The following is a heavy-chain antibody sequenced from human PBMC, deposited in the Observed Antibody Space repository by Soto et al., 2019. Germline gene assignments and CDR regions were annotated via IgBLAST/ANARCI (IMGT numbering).Heavy chain of an antibody. CDR1: GYSFRSYG. CDR3: ARERGFVRGVLRYYLDY. Sequence: QVKLVESGGGVVQPGGSLRLSCAASGYSFRSYGMHWVRQAPDKGLEWVALIWYDGSNEYYADSVQGRFTISRDNYETTVYLQMNSLSVEDTAIYYCARERGFVRGVLRYYLDYWGQGTLVAVSS. V-gene: IGHV3-33*01. J-gene: IGHJ4*02. D-gene: IGHD3-10*01. CDR2: IWYDGSNE.